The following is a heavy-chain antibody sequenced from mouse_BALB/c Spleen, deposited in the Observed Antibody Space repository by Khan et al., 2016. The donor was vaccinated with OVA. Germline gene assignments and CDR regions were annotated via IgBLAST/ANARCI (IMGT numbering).Heavy chain of an antibody. CDR1: GCTFSSFV. Sequence: EVQLVESGGGLVEPGGSLKLSCAASGCTFSSFVMSWVRQTPEKRLEWVATISSAATYNYYPDSVKGRFTISRDNAENTLYLQMNSLRSDVAAIYYCTNGNYGWFAYWGQGTLVTFST. CDR3: TNGNYGWFAY. V-gene: IGHV5-9-3*01. CDR2: ISSAATYN. J-gene: IGHJ3*01. D-gene: IGHD2-1*01.